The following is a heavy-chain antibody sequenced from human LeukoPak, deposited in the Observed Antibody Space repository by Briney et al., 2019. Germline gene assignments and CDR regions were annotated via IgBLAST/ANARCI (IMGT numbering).Heavy chain of an antibody. CDR1: GFTFSAYY. D-gene: IGHD3-22*01. J-gene: IGHJ3*02. CDR2: IISGGSSL. V-gene: IGHV3-11*04. CDR3: ARGLTLIKVVVTSANAFDI. Sequence: GGSLRLSCAASGFTFSAYYMSWIRQAPGKGLEWVSYIISGGSSLYYADSVKGRFTISRDNAKNSLYLQMNSLRAEDTAVYYCARGLTLIKVVVTSANAFDIWGQGTLVTVSS.